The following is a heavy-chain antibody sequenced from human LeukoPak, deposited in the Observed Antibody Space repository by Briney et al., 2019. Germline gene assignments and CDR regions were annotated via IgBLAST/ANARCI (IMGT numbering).Heavy chain of an antibody. CDR3: AKDGYYCSSTSCYLDY. CDR2: ISYDGSNK. Sequence: GGSLRLSCAASGFTFSSYGMHWVRQAPGKGLEWVAVISYDGSNKYYADSVKGRFTISRDNSKNTLYLQMNSLRAEDTAVYYCAKDGYYCSSTSCYLDYWGQGTLVTVSS. J-gene: IGHJ4*02. D-gene: IGHD2-2*01. V-gene: IGHV3-30*18. CDR1: GFTFSSYG.